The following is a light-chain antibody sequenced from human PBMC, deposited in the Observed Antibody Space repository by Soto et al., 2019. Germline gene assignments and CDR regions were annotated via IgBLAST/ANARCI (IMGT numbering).Light chain of an antibody. J-gene: IGKJ4*01. CDR3: EQRYRWPLT. CDR1: PSINIY. Sequence: EIVLTQSPSTLSLSPGERATLSCRVSPSINIYLAWYQQKLGQAPRLLIYDASIRAAGIPARFSGSGSGADFTLTISSLEPEDVGVYYCEQRYRWPLTFRGGPNVEIK. V-gene: IGKV3-11*01. CDR2: DAS.